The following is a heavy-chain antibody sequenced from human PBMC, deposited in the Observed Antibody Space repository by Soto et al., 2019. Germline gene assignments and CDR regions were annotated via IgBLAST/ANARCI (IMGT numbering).Heavy chain of an antibody. V-gene: IGHV3-23*01. D-gene: IGHD4-17*01. CDR3: ARRRYGDYATYYFDY. J-gene: IGHJ4*02. CDR1: GLTFSNYA. CDR2: ISGSGATI. Sequence: GGSLRLSCAASGLTFSNYAISWVRQAPGKGLEWISAISGSGATIYYADSLRDRLTISRDNSKNTLYLQMDTLRAEDTATYYCARRRYGDYATYYFDYWGQGTLVTVSS.